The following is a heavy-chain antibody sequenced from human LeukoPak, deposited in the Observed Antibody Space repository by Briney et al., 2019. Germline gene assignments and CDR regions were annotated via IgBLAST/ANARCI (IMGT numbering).Heavy chain of an antibody. CDR3: ARSYGSGSYYSDY. CDR1: GFTFSDYA. Sequence: GGSLRLSCAASGFTFSDYAIHWIRQAPGKGLEWVSVISNVGGSKHYADSVKGRFTISRDNSKNTLYLQMNSLRAEDTAVYYCARSYGSGSYYSDYWGQGTLVTVSS. CDR2: ISNVGGSK. V-gene: IGHV3-30-3*01. J-gene: IGHJ4*02. D-gene: IGHD3-10*01.